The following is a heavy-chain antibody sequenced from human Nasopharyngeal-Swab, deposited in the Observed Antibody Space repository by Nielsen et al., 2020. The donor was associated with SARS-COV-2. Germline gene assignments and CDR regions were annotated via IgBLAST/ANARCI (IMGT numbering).Heavy chain of an antibody. Sequence: GGSLRPSCAPSGSTFSDYWMHWVRQAQGKGLVWVSRINPAGSTTDYEDSVRGRFTISRDNAKNTLYLQMNSHTVEDSAVYFCTRAGSYRFDYWGQGTLVTVSS. CDR3: TRAGSYRFDY. J-gene: IGHJ4*02. V-gene: IGHV3-74*01. D-gene: IGHD1-26*01. CDR1: GSTFSDYW. CDR2: INPAGSTT.